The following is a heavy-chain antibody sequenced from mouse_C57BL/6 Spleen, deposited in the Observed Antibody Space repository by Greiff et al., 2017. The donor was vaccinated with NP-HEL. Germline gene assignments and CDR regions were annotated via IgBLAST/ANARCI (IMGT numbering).Heavy chain of an antibody. J-gene: IGHJ1*03. CDR1: GYAFSSSW. Sequence: VQLQQSGPELVKPGASVKISCKASGYAFSSSWMNWVKQRPGKGLEWIGRIYPGDGDTNYNGKFKGKATLTADKSSSTAYMQLSSLTSEDSAVYFCARGFQWYFDVWGTGTTVTVSS. CDR3: ARGFQWYFDV. CDR2: IYPGDGDT. V-gene: IGHV1-82*01.